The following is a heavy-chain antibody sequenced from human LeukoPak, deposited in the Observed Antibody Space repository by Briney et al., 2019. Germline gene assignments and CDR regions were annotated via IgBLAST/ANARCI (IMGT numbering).Heavy chain of an antibody. J-gene: IGHJ4*02. CDR3: ARHAYYYDSSAFYYYFDY. CDR2: IYYSGST. Sequence: SETLSLTCTVSGGSISSYYWSWIRQPPGKGLEWIGYIYYSGSTNYNPSLKSRVTISVDTSKNQFSLKLSSVTAADTAVYYCARHAYYYDSSAFYYYFDYWGQGTLVTVSS. V-gene: IGHV4-59*01. CDR1: GGSISSYY. D-gene: IGHD3-22*01.